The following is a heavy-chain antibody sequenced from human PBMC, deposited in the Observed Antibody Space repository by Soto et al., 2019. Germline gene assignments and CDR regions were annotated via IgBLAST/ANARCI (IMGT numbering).Heavy chain of an antibody. D-gene: IGHD5-12*01. CDR2: IYYSGST. CDR3: ARGGSGYDGGFDY. V-gene: IGHV4-30-4*01. J-gene: IGHJ4*02. CDR1: GGSISRCDYY. Sequence: SETLSLTCTVSGGSISRCDYYCSCIRQHPRKGLEWIGSIYYSGSTSYNASLKSRITISIDTSKNQFSLKLSSVTAADTAVYYCARGGSGYDGGFDYWGRGTLVTVSS.